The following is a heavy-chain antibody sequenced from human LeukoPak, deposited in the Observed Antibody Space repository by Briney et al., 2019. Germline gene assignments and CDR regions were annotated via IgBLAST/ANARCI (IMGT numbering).Heavy chain of an antibody. Sequence: GESLKISCKGSGYSFTSYWIGWVRQMPGKGLEWMGIIYPGDSDTRYSPSFQGQVTISADKSISTAYLQWSSLEASDTAMYYCARVILCGSGSYYYGDYWGQGTLVTVSS. CDR1: GYSFTSYW. CDR2: IYPGDSDT. CDR3: ARVILCGSGSYYYGDY. V-gene: IGHV5-51*01. J-gene: IGHJ4*02. D-gene: IGHD3-10*01.